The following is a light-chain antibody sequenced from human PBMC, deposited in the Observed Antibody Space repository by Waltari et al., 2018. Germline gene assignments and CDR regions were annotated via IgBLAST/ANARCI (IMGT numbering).Light chain of an antibody. J-gene: IGLJ3*02. CDR2: INN. CDR1: GSNIGSKT. CDR3: AAWDDSLNTWV. Sequence: QSVLTQPPSASGTPGQRVTISCSGSGSNIGSKTVNWYQQFPGTAPKLLVYINNQRPSWVPDPFAGSKSGTSSSLAISGLQSEDEADYYCAAWDDSLNTWVFGGGTKLTVL. V-gene: IGLV1-44*01.